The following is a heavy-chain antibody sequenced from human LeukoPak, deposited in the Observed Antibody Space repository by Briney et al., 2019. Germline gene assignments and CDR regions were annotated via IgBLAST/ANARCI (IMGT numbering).Heavy chain of an antibody. J-gene: IGHJ4*02. CDR2: IYYSGST. V-gene: IGHV4-39*01. CDR1: GGSISSGGYY. Sequence: SETLSLTCTVSGGSISSGGYYWSWIRQHPGKGLEWIGYIYYSGSTYYNPSLKSRVTISVDTSKNQFSLKLSSVTAADTAVYYCARHRLRYSSGWYEDGGHFDYWGQGTLVTVSS. D-gene: IGHD6-19*01. CDR3: ARHRLRYSSGWYEDGGHFDY.